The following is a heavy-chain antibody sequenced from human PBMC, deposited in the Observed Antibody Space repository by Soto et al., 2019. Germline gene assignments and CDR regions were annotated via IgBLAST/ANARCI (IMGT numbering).Heavy chain of an antibody. CDR3: AKETYYDVWSGYYTCTLGY. J-gene: IGHJ4*02. Sequence: GGSLRLSCAASGFTFSSYAMSWVHQAPGKGLEWVSAISGSGGSTYYADSVKGRFTISRDNSKNTLYQQMNSLRAEDTAVYYCAKETYYDVWSGYYTCTLGYWGQGTLVTVSS. CDR1: GFTFSSYA. V-gene: IGHV3-23*01. CDR2: ISGSGGST. D-gene: IGHD3-3*01.